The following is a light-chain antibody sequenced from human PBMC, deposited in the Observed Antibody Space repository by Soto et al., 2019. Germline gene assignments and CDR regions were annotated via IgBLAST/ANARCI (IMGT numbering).Light chain of an antibody. Sequence: QSALTQPASVSGSPGQSITISCTGTSSDVGGYNYVSWYQQHPGKAPKLMIYEVSNRPSGVSNRFSGSKSGNTASLTISRLQDEDESYYYCSSYTRSSRVFGAGTKLTVL. CDR3: SSYTRSSRV. V-gene: IGLV2-14*01. CDR1: SSDVGGYNY. J-gene: IGLJ1*01. CDR2: EVS.